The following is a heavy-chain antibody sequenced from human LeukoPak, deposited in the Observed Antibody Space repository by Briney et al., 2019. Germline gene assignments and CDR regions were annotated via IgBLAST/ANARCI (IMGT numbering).Heavy chain of an antibody. D-gene: IGHD3-22*01. CDR1: GGSVSSGSYY. J-gene: IGHJ1*01. V-gene: IGHV4-61*01. CDR3: ARPSEVVIDNYHSEYFQH. Sequence: PSETLSLTCTVSGGSVSSGSYYWSWIRQPPGKGLEWIGYIYYSGSTNYNPSLKSRVTISVDTSKNQFSLKLSSVTAADTAVYYCARPSEVVIDNYHSEYFQHWGQGTLVTVSS. CDR2: IYYSGST.